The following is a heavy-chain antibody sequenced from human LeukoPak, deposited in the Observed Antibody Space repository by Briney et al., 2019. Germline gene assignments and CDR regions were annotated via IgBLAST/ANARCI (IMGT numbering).Heavy chain of an antibody. CDR1: GFIFSDYY. CDR2: ISSSGSSI. D-gene: IGHD5-12*01. V-gene: IGHV3-11*01. CDR3: ARDPGSGYEEHFDY. Sequence: PGGSLRLSCAASGFIFSDYYMSWIRQAPGKGLEWVSYISSSGSSIYYADSVKGRFTISRDNAKDSLYLQMNSLRAEDTAVYYCARDPGSGYEEHFDYWGQGTLVTVSP. J-gene: IGHJ4*02.